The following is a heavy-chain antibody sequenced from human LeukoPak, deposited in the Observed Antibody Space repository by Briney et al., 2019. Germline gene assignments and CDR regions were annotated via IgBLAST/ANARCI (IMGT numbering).Heavy chain of an antibody. Sequence: GGSLRLSCAASGFTFSSYAMHWVRQAPGKGLEWVAVISYDGSNKYYADSVKGRFTISRDNSKNTLYLQMNSLRAEDTAVYYCAREWFGELWESRWFDPWGQGTLVTVSS. CDR2: ISYDGSNK. V-gene: IGHV3-30-3*01. CDR3: AREWFGELWESRWFDP. J-gene: IGHJ5*02. D-gene: IGHD3-10*01. CDR1: GFTFSSYA.